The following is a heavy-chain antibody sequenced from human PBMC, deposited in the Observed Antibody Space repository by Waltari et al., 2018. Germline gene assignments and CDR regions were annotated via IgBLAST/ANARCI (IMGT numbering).Heavy chain of an antibody. Sequence: QVQLVESGGSVVQPGRSLRLSCATSGFTFTTYGMNWVRQAPGKGLEWVAARWADGYNIYYAESVKGQFTISRDNTKNTVYLQMNSLRVEDTAIYYCAIIQSGGYWGQGTLVTVSS. V-gene: IGHV3-33*01. CDR2: RWADGYNI. CDR3: AIIQSGGY. D-gene: IGHD4-4*01. J-gene: IGHJ4*02. CDR1: GFTFTTYG.